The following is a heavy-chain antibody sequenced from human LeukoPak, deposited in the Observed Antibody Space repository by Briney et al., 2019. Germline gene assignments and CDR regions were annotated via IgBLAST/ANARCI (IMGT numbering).Heavy chain of an antibody. J-gene: IGHJ4*02. CDR2: ISRSSSYI. V-gene: IGHV3-21*01. CDR1: GFTFSSYS. CDR3: ARDPENYDSSGYYYEPDY. D-gene: IGHD3-22*01. Sequence: PGGSLRLSCAASGFTFSSYSMNWGRQAPGKVLEWVSSISRSSSYIYYADAVKGRFTSSRENAKTSMYLQMNRLRAEDTAVYYCARDPENYDSSGYYYEPDYWGQGTLVTVSS.